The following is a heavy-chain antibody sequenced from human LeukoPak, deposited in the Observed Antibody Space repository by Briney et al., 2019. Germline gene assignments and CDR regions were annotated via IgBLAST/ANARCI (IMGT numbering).Heavy chain of an antibody. J-gene: IGHJ5*02. CDR1: GGSISSYY. D-gene: IGHD6-19*01. CDR3: ARSPVAGKGFWFDP. CDR2: IYYSGST. V-gene: IGHV4-59*08. Sequence: PSETLSLTCTVSGGSISSYYWSWIRQPPGKGLEWIGYIYYSGSTNYNPSLKSRVTISVDTSKNQFSLKLNSVTAADTAVYYCARSPVAGKGFWFDPWGQGTLVTVSS.